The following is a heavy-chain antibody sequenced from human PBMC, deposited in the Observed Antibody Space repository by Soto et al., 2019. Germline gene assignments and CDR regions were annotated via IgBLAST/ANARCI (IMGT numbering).Heavy chain of an antibody. J-gene: IGHJ6*02. D-gene: IGHD3-9*01. CDR2: IYPGDSDT. CDR3: ARRGYYDILTGYPMDV. Sequence: GESLKIACKGSGYSFTSYWIGWVRQMPGKGLEWMGIIYPGDSDTRYSPSFQGQVTISANKSISTAYLQWSSLKASDTAMYYCARRGYYDILTGYPMDVWGQGTKVTVSS. CDR1: GYSFTSYW. V-gene: IGHV5-51*01.